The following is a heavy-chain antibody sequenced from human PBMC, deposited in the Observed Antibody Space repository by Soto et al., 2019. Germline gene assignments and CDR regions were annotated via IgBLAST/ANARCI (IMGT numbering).Heavy chain of an antibody. CDR2: IWYDGSNK. J-gene: IGHJ4*02. Sequence: GGSLRLSCAASGFTFSSYGMHWVRQAPGKGLEWVAVIWYDGSNKYYADSVKGRFTISRDNSKNTLYLQMNSLRAEDTAVYYCARGQLRSRWSRGSDYWGQGTLVTVSS. CDR3: ARGQLRSRWSRGSDY. CDR1: GFTFSSYG. D-gene: IGHD6-13*01. V-gene: IGHV3-33*01.